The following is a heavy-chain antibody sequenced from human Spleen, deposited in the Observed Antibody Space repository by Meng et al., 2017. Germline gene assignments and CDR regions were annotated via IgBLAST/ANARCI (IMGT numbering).Heavy chain of an antibody. CDR2: IYWDDDK. D-gene: IGHD4-17*01. J-gene: IGHJ4*02. V-gene: IGHV2-5*02. CDR3: AHSYGDSSPY. Sequence: TLKAPGPTLVKPTHTLTLNLPFSGFSLSTSGVGVGWIRQPPGKALEWLALIYWDDDKRYSPSLKSRLTITKDTSKNQVVPTMTNMDPVDTATYYCAHSYGDSSPYWGQGTLVTVSS. CDR1: GFSLSTSGVG.